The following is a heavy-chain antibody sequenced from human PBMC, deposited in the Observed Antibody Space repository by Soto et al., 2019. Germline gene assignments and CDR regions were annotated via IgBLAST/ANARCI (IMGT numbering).Heavy chain of an antibody. CDR2: IYRTGST. V-gene: IGHV4-4*02. J-gene: IGHJ4*02. Sequence: SETLSLTCAVSGGSFTSNNWWTWVRQPPGQGLEWIGEIYRTGSTNYNPSLKSRVTISLDKSENQFSLKVTSLTAADTAVYYCASRDPGTTVDYWGQGTLVTVS. CDR3: ASRDPGTTVDY. CDR1: GGSFTSNNW. D-gene: IGHD1-7*01.